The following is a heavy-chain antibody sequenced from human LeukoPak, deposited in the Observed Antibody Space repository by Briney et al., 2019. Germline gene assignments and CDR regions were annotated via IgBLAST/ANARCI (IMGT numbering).Heavy chain of an antibody. V-gene: IGHV1-24*01. CDR2: FDPEDGET. D-gene: IGHD6-19*01. CDR1: GYTLTELS. Sequence: ASVKVSCKVSGYTLTELSMHWVRQAPGKGLEWMGGFDPEDGETIYAQKFQGRVTMTEDTSTDTAYMELSSLRSEDTAVYYCARDQGSGWSEKADYWGQGTLVTVSS. CDR3: ARDQGSGWSEKADY. J-gene: IGHJ4*02.